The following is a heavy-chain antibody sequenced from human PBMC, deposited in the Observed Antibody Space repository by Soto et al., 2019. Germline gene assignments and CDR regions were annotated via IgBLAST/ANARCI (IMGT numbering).Heavy chain of an antibody. Sequence: ASVKVSCKASGYTFTSYYMHWVRQAPGQGLEWMGIINPSGGSTSYAQKFQGRVTMTRDTSTSTVYMELSSLRSEDTAVYYCASEAPPVLRFLEWSPSPYGMDVWGQGTTVTVSP. V-gene: IGHV1-46*01. CDR1: GYTFTSYY. CDR2: INPSGGST. J-gene: IGHJ6*01. CDR3: ASEAPPVLRFLEWSPSPYGMDV. D-gene: IGHD3-3*01.